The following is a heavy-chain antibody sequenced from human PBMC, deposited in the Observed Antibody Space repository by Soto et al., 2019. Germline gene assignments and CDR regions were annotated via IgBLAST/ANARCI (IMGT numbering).Heavy chain of an antibody. Sequence: GRSLRLSCAASGFTFSTYAANWLRPAPGKVMEWLSYISSSTATIYYADSVKGRFTISRDYGKKALCLQMDSQRDEDTAVYYCARGAGLNSHKYAFDYWGRGTMVTVSS. J-gene: IGHJ4*02. CDR2: ISSSTATI. V-gene: IGHV3-48*02. D-gene: IGHD1-1*01. CDR1: GFTFSTYA. CDR3: ARGAGLNSHKYAFDY.